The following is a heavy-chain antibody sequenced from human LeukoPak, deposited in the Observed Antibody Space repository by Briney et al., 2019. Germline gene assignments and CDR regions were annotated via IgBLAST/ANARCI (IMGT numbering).Heavy chain of an antibody. Sequence: PGGSLRLSCAGSGFTFSSYGMHWVRQAPGKGLEWVAVISYDGSNKYYADSVKGRFTISRDNSKNTLYLQMNSLRAEDTAVYYCAKGRDSSSWLDYFDYWGPGTLVTVSS. CDR1: GFTFSSYG. CDR3: AKGRDSSSWLDYFDY. J-gene: IGHJ4*02. V-gene: IGHV3-30*18. CDR2: ISYDGSNK. D-gene: IGHD6-13*01.